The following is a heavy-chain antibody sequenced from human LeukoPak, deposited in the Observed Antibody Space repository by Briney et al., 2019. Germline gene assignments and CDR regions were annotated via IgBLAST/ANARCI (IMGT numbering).Heavy chain of an antibody. CDR1: GYSFTSYW. Sequence: GESLQISCKGSGYSFTSYWIGWVRQMPGKGLEWMGIIYPGDSDTRYSPSFQGQVTISADKSINTAYLQWSSLKASDTAMYYCARGTGSGTYTAYYFDYWGQGTLVTVSS. CDR2: IYPGDSDT. J-gene: IGHJ4*02. V-gene: IGHV5-51*01. D-gene: IGHD3-10*01. CDR3: ARGTGSGTYTAYYFDY.